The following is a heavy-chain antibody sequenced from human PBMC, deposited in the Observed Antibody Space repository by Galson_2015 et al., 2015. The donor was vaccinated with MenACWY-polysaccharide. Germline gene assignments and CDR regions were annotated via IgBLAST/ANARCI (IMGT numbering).Heavy chain of an antibody. CDR3: ARIIARKYTFADS. Sequence: SVKVSCKASGYKFTSYDINWVRQATGRGLEWMGWMNPNSGNTGYAQKFQGRVTMTSNSAMITAYMELSSLRSEDTAVYYCARIIARKYTFADSWGQGTLVTVSS. V-gene: IGHV1-8*01. CDR2: MNPNSGNT. J-gene: IGHJ4*02. CDR1: GYKFTSYD. D-gene: IGHD2-21*01.